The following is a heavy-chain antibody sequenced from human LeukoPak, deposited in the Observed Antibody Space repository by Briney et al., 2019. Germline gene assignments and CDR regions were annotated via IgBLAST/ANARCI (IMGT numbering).Heavy chain of an antibody. CDR2: INPSGGST. CDR1: GYTFTSYY. J-gene: IGHJ5*02. D-gene: IGHD3-10*01. Sequence: ASVNVSCKASGYTFTSYYMHWVRQAPGQGLEWMGIINPSGGSTSYAQKFQGRVTMTRDTSTSTVYMELSSLRSEDTAVYYCARAGRDMVRGVKKNNWFDPWGQGTLVTVSS. V-gene: IGHV1-46*01. CDR3: ARAGRDMVRGVKKNNWFDP.